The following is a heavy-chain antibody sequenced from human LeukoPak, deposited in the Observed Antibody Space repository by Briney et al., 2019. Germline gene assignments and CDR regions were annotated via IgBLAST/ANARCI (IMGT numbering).Heavy chain of an antibody. CDR1: GGSISSSSYY. J-gene: IGHJ4*02. CDR3: ARGYQLLTYFDY. CDR2: IYYSGST. D-gene: IGHD2-2*01. V-gene: IGHV4-39*07. Sequence: SETLSLTCTVSGGSISSSSYYWGWIRQPPGKGLEWIGSIYYSGSTYYNPSLKSRVTISVDTSKNQFSLKLSSVSAADTAVYYCARGYQLLTYFDYRGQRTLVTVSS.